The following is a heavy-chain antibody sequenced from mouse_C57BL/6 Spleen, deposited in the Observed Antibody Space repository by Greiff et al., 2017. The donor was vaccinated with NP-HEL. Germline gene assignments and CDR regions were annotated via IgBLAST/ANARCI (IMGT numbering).Heavy chain of an antibody. V-gene: IGHV1-69*01. CDR1: GYTFTSYW. CDR2: IDPSDSYT. D-gene: IGHD1-1*01. CDR3: ARGTTVVATNYFDY. Sequence: QVQLQQSGAELVMPGASVKLSCKASGYTFTSYWMHWVKPRPGQGLEWIGEIDPSDSYTNYNQKFKGKSTLTVDKSSSTAYMQLSSLTSEDSAVYYCARGTTVVATNYFDYWGQGTTLTVSS. J-gene: IGHJ2*01.